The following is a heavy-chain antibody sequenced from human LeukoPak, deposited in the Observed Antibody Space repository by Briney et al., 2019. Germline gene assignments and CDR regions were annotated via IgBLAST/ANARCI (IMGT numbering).Heavy chain of an antibody. J-gene: IGHJ4*02. V-gene: IGHV3-30-3*01. CDR2: ISYDGSNK. D-gene: IGHD1-1*01. CDR1: GFTFSNYA. Sequence: PGRSLRLSCAASGFTFSNYAMHWVRQAPGKGLEWVAVISYDGSNKYYADSVKGRFTISRDSSKNTLFLQLNSLRPEDTAVYYCARDNDADYWGQGTLVTVSS. CDR3: ARDNDADY.